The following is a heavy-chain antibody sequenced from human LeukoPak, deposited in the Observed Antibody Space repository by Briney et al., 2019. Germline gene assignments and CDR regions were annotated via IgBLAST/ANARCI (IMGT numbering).Heavy chain of an antibody. CDR3: AKAEGITMIVVVITPFDY. V-gene: IGHV3-23*01. Sequence: GGSLRLSCAASGFTFSSYAMSGVRQAPGKGLGWVSAISGSGGGTYYADSVKGRFTISRDDSKNTLYLQMNSLRAEDTAVYYCAKAEGITMIVVVITPFDYWGQGTLVTVSS. CDR1: GFTFSSYA. J-gene: IGHJ4*02. CDR2: ISGSGGGT. D-gene: IGHD3-22*01.